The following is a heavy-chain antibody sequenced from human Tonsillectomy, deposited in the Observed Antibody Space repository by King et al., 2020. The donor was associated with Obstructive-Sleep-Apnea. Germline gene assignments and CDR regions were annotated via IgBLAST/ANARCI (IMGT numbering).Heavy chain of an antibody. V-gene: IGHV3-23*04. Sequence: VQLVESGGGLVQPGGSLRLSCAASGFTFSSYAMSWVRQAPGKGLEWVTAISGSGGSTYYADSVKGRFTISRDNSKNTLYLQMNSLRAEDTAVYYCAIRLEWLLSGTLDYWGQGTLVTVSS. CDR2: ISGSGGST. J-gene: IGHJ4*02. D-gene: IGHD3-3*01. CDR1: GFTFSSYA. CDR3: AIRLEWLLSGTLDY.